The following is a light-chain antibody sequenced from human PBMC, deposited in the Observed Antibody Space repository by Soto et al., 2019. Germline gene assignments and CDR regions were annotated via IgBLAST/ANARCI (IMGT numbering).Light chain of an antibody. CDR1: SSDVGGYNY. Sequence: QSALTQPPSASGSPGQSVTISCTGTSSDVGGYNYVSWYQQHPGKVPKVLISEVNKRPSGVPDRFSGSKSGNTASLTVSGLQADDEADYYCSSFAGTFFVLGTGTKLTVL. CDR2: EVN. J-gene: IGLJ1*01. V-gene: IGLV2-8*01. CDR3: SSFAGTFFV.